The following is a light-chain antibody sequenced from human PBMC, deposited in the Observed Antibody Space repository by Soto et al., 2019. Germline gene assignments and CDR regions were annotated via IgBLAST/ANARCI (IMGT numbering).Light chain of an antibody. CDR1: QSVSSSY. CDR3: QQYGSSPPGT. J-gene: IGKJ1*01. Sequence: ELVLAQSPGTLSLSPGERATLSCRASQSVSSSYLAWYQQKPGQAPRLLIYGASIRATGIPDRFSGSGSGTDFTLTISRLEPEDFAVYYCQQYGSSPPGTFGQGTKVEIK. V-gene: IGKV3-20*01. CDR2: GAS.